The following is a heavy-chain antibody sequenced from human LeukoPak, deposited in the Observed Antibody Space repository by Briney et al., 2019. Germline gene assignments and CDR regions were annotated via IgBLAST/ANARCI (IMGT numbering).Heavy chain of an antibody. CDR2: IDTKSGDP. CDR1: GYTFTKYA. V-gene: IGHV7-4-1*02. Sequence: ASVKVSCKVSGYTFTKYAMNWVRQAPGQGLEWMGWIDTKSGDPTYARGFTGRFVFSLDTSVSTAYLQISSLEADDTAVYFCARDSNGDYTYDHWGQGTLVTVSS. CDR3: ARDSNGDYTYDH. D-gene: IGHD4-17*01. J-gene: IGHJ4*02.